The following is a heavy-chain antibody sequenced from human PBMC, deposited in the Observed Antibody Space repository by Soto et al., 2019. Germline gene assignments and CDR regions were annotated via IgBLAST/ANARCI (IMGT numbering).Heavy chain of an antibody. J-gene: IGHJ3*02. D-gene: IGHD2-2*01. V-gene: IGHV4-59*01. Sequence: SETLSLTCTVSGGSISSYYWSWIRQPPGKGLEWIGYIYSNGNTNYNPSLKSRVTISVDTSKNQFSLKLSSVTAADTAVYYCARAYIFTSCYYTWGQGTMVTVSS. CDR3: ARAYIFTSCYYT. CDR2: IYSNGNT. CDR1: GGSISSYY.